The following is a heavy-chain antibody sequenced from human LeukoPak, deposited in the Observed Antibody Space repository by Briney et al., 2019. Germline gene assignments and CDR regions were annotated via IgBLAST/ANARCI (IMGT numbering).Heavy chain of an antibody. J-gene: IGHJ4*02. CDR1: GGSFSGYY. CDR2: INHSGST. D-gene: IGHD3-22*01. V-gene: IGHV4-34*01. CDR3: ARVSYYDSSGNRGAFDY. Sequence: SETLSLTCAVYGGSFSGYYWSWIGQRPGKGLEWIGEINHSGSTNYNPSLKSRVTISVDTSKNQFSLKLSSVTAADTAVYYCARVSYYDSSGNRGAFDYWGQGTLVTVSS.